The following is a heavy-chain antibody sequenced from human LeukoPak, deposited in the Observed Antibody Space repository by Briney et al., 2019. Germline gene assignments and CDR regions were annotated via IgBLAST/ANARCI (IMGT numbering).Heavy chain of an antibody. CDR2: MNYDGSNK. J-gene: IGHJ4*02. CDR1: GFTFSTYG. D-gene: IGHD3-22*01. Sequence: GGSLRLSCTASGFTFSTYGMHWVRQAPGKGLEWVTFMNYDGSNKYFADSVNGRFTISRDNSKNTLYLQMNSLKPEDTAVYYCAKDDYYDTSGYRDWGQGTLVTVSS. CDR3: AKDDYYDTSGYRD. V-gene: IGHV3-30*02.